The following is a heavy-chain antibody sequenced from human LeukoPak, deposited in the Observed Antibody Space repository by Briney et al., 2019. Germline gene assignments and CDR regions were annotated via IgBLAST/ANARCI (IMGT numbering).Heavy chain of an antibody. Sequence: AGGSLRLSCAASGFTFSDYYMSWISQAPGKGLEWVSYISSSGSTIYYADSVKGRFTISRDNAKNSLYLQMNSLRAEDTAVYYCASTHRYSSNFDYWGQGTLVTVSS. V-gene: IGHV3-11*01. D-gene: IGHD6-13*01. CDR1: GFTFSDYY. J-gene: IGHJ4*02. CDR2: ISSSGSTI. CDR3: ASTHRYSSNFDY.